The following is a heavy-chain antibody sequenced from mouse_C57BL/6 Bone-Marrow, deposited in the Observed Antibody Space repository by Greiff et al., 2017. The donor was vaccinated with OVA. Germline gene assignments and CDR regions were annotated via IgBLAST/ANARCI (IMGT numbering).Heavy chain of an antibody. V-gene: IGHV5-9*01. CDR2: ISGGGGNT. CDR1: GFTFSSYT. D-gene: IGHD2-3*01. CDR3: ARPDGYMRGNYAMDY. J-gene: IGHJ4*01. Sequence: DVKLVESGGGLVKPGGSLKLSCAASGFTFSSYTMSWVRQTPEKRLEWVATISGGGGNTYYPDTVKGRFTISRDNAKNTLYLQMSSLRSEDTALYDCARPDGYMRGNYAMDYWGQGTSVTVSS.